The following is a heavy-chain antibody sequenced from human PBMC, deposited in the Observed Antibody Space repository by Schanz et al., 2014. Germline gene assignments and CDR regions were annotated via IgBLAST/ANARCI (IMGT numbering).Heavy chain of an antibody. CDR2: TNPNGGA. V-gene: IGHV1-2*02. Sequence: QVQLVQSGAEVKKPGASVKVSCKASGYTFIDYYMHWVRQAPGQGLEWMGVTNPNGGAEFAQKFQGRISMTRDTSTTTFYMELSSLTSDDTAVYFCARDVGRPGHFWYFDLWGRGTLVTVSS. CDR3: ARDVGRPGHFWYFDL. J-gene: IGHJ2*01. D-gene: IGHD1-1*01. CDR1: GYTFIDYY.